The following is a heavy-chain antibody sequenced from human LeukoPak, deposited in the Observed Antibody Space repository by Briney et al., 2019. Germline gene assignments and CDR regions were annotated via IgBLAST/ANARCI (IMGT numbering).Heavy chain of an antibody. V-gene: IGHV4-4*02. Sequence: PSETLSLTCAVSGGSISSSNWWSWVRQPPGKGLEWIGEIYHSGSTNYNPSLKSRVTISVDKSKNQFSLKLSSVTAADTAVYYCAREDITGTASYFDYWGQGTLVTVSS. CDR3: AREDITGTASYFDY. CDR1: GGSISSSNW. CDR2: IYHSGST. D-gene: IGHD1-7*01. J-gene: IGHJ4*02.